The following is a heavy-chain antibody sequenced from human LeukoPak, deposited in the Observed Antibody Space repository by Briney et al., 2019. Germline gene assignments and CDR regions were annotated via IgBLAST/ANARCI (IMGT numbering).Heavy chain of an antibody. J-gene: IGHJ4*02. V-gene: IGHV5-51*01. CDR2: IYPGDSDT. Sequence: GESLKISCKGSGYSFTSYWIGWVRQMPGKGLEWMGIIYPGDSDTRYSPSFQGQVTISADKSISTAYLQWSSLKASDTAMYYCATYYDFWSGYYYFDYWGQGTLVTVSS. D-gene: IGHD3-3*01. CDR1: GYSFTSYW. CDR3: ATYYDFWSGYYYFDY.